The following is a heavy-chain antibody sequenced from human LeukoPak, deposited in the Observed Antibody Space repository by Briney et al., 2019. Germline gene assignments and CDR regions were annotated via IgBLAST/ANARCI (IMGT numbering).Heavy chain of an antibody. CDR3: ARDVRTARYSGYDLWY. CDR2: IISIFGTA. CDR1: GGTFSSYA. J-gene: IGHJ4*02. D-gene: IGHD5-12*01. V-gene: IGHV1-69*13. Sequence: GASVKVSCKASGGTFSSYAISWVRQAPGQGLEWMGGIISIFGTANYAQKFQGRVTITADESTSTAYMELSSLRSEDTAVYYCARDVRTARYSGYDLWYWGQGTLVTVSS.